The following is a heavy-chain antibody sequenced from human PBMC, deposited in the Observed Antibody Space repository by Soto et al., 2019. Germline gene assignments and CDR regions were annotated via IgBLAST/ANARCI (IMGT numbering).Heavy chain of an antibody. CDR3: ARHYSLAVADSYFDY. Sequence: SETLSLTCTVSGGSISISRYYWGWIRQPPGKGLEWIGSIYYSGSTYYNPSLKSRVTISVDTSKNQFFLKLSSVTAADTAVYYCARHYSLAVADSYFDYWGQGTLVTVSS. V-gene: IGHV4-39*01. J-gene: IGHJ4*02. D-gene: IGHD6-19*01. CDR2: IYYSGST. CDR1: GGSISISRYY.